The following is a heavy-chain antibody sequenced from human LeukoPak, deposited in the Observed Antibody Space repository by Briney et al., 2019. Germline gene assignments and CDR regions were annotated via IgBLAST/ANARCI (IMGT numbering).Heavy chain of an antibody. CDR2: IRGSGGST. CDR1: GFTFSSYA. Sequence: PGGSLRLSCAASGFTFSSYAMSWVRQAPGKGLEWVSAIRGSGGSTYYADSVTGRFTISRDNSKNTLYLLMTSLRAEGRAGYSSAIRGGYEPRMFYLAYWGEGALGTVS. D-gene: IGHD5-12*01. J-gene: IGHJ4*02. V-gene: IGHV3-23*01. CDR3: AIRGGYEPRMFYLAY.